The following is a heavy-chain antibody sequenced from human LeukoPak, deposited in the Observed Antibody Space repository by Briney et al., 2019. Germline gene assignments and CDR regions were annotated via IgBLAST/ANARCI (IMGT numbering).Heavy chain of an antibody. D-gene: IGHD6-19*01. V-gene: IGHV3-49*03. CDR2: IRSKAYGGTT. CDR1: GFTFGDYA. J-gene: IGHJ4*02. Sequence: PGGSLRLSCTASGFTFGDYAMSWFRQAPGKGLEWVGFIRSKAYGGTTEYAASVKGRFTISRDDSESIAYLQMNSLKTEDTAVYYCTRGIAVLWYYFDYWGQGTLVTVSS. CDR3: TRGIAVLWYYFDY.